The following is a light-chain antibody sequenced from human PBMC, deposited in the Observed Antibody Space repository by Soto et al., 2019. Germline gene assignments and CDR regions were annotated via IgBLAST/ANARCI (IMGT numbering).Light chain of an antibody. Sequence: DIQMTQSPSTLPASVGDRVTVTCRASQSTRSWLAWYQEKPGKAPKLLIYAASTLQSGVPSRFSGSGSGTDFTLTISCLQSEDFATYYCQQYYSYPPTFGQGTKVDI. CDR1: QSTRSW. V-gene: IGKV1-5*01. CDR3: QQYYSYPPT. CDR2: AAS. J-gene: IGKJ1*01.